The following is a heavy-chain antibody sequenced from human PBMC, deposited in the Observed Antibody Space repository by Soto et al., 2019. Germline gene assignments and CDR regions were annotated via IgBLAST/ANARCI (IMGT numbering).Heavy chain of an antibody. CDR3: ARDWDAAMVTYYYYYGMDV. V-gene: IGHV3-33*01. J-gene: IGHJ6*02. CDR1: GFTFSSYG. D-gene: IGHD5-18*01. CDR2: IWHDGSNK. Sequence: QVQLVESGGGVVQPGRSLRLSCAASGFTFSSYGMHWVRQAPGKRLEWVAVIWHDGSNKYYADSVKGRFTISRDNSKDTLYVQMNSLRAEDTAVYYCARDWDAAMVTYYYYYGMDVWGQGPTVTVSS.